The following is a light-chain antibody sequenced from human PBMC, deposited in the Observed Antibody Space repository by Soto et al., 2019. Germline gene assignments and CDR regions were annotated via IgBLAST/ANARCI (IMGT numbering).Light chain of an antibody. CDR1: ETITTF. V-gene: IGKV1-39*01. CDR3: QQSYITPHT. Sequence: DIQMSQSPSSLAASVGGTVTLTCRARETITTFLTWYQQKSGRAPQLLIYAASSSQSGVPPRFSGSGSGTEFTLTISSLRPEGFATYYCQQSYITPHTFGPGTKLEIK. CDR2: AAS. J-gene: IGKJ2*01.